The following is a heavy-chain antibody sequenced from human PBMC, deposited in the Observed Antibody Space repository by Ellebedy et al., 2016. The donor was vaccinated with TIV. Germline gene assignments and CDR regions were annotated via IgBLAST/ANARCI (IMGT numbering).Heavy chain of an antibody. V-gene: IGHV3-23*01. D-gene: IGHD6-19*01. J-gene: IGHJ3*01. CDR1: GLTFSSHA. CDR3: ARDLGSGWDLVYAFDA. CDR2: IRGSGGST. Sequence: GESLKISCAASGLTFSSHAMSWVRQAPGKGLEWVSAIRGSGGSTYYADFVKGRFTISRDNSKNTVYLQMNSLRADDTAVYYCARDLGSGWDLVYAFDAWGQGTMVTVSS.